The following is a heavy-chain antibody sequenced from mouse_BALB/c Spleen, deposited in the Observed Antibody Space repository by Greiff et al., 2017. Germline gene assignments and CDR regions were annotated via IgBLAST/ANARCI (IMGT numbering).Heavy chain of an antibody. CDR2: IYPGGGYT. CDR1: GYTFTNYW. V-gene: IGHV1-63*02. D-gene: IGHD1-2*01. Sequence: QVQLQQSGAELVRPGTSVKISCKASGYTFTNYWLGWVKQRPGHGLEWIGDIYPGGGYTNYNEKFKGKATLTADTSSSTAYMQLSSLTSEDSAVYFCAREEGVLRLRRYYFDYWGQGTTLTVAS. J-gene: IGHJ2*01. CDR3: AREEGVLRLRRYYFDY.